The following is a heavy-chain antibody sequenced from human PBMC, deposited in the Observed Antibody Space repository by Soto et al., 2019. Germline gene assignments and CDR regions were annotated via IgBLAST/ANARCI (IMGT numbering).Heavy chain of an antibody. CDR2: IYYSGST. D-gene: IGHD2-15*01. CDR1: GGSISSYY. V-gene: IGHV4-59*01. CDR3: AREGSYKNYYYYGMDV. J-gene: IGHJ6*02. Sequence: SETLSLTCTVSGGSISSYYWSWIRQPPGKGLEWIGYIYYSGSTNYNPSLKSRVTISVDTSKNQFSLRLSSVTAADTAVYYCAREGSYKNYYYYGMDVWGQGTTVTVSS.